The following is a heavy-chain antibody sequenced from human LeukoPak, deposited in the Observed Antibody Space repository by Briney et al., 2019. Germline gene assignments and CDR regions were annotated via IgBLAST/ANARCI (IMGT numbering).Heavy chain of an antibody. Sequence: ASVKVSCKASGYTFTSYYMHWVRQAPGQGLEWMGIINPSGGGTSYAQKFQRTVTMTRDTSTSTVYMELSSLRSEDTPVYYCAREAYSSSSAGGYWGQGTLVTVSS. CDR1: GYTFTSYY. V-gene: IGHV1-46*03. D-gene: IGHD6-6*01. CDR3: AREAYSSSSAGGY. J-gene: IGHJ4*02. CDR2: INPSGGGT.